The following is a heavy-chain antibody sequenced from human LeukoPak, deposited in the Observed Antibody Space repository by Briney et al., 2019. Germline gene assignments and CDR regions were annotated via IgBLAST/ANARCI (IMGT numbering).Heavy chain of an antibody. CDR1: GGSISSVSYY. CDR2: IFYTGRS. Sequence: PSETLSHTCTVSGGSISSVSYYWGWIRQPPGKGLECIGSIFYTGRSYYNPSLKRRVTISVDTSKNQFSLKLSSVTAADTAVYYCAKILYSSNIDYWGQGTLVTVSS. CDR3: AKILYSSNIDY. J-gene: IGHJ4*02. D-gene: IGHD6-19*01. V-gene: IGHV4-39*07.